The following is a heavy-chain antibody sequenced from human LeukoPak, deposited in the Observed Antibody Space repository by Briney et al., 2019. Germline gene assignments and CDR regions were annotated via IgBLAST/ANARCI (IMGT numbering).Heavy chain of an antibody. CDR3: ARDNEAVTTDGTRWGSLFDY. D-gene: IGHD4-11*01. V-gene: IGHV1-69*13. J-gene: IGHJ4*02. CDR2: IIPIFGTA. Sequence: SVKVSCKASGGTFSSYAISWVRQAPGQGLEWMGGIIPIFGTANYAQKVQGRVTITADESTSTAYMELSSLRSEDTAVYYCARDNEAVTTDGTRWGSLFDYWGQGTLVTVSS. CDR1: GGTFSSYA.